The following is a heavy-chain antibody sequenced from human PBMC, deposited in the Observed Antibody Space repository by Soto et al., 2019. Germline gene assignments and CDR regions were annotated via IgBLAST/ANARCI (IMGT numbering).Heavy chain of an antibody. CDR2: INPNSGGT. CDR1: GYTFTGYY. Sequence: ASVKVSCKASGYTFTGYYMHWVRQAPGQGLEWMGWINPNSGGTNYAQKFQGWVTMTRDTSISTAYMELSSLRSEDTAVYYCARGGYSSSWTRRYYGMDVWGQGTTVTVSS. D-gene: IGHD6-13*01. V-gene: IGHV1-2*04. J-gene: IGHJ6*02. CDR3: ARGGYSSSWTRRYYGMDV.